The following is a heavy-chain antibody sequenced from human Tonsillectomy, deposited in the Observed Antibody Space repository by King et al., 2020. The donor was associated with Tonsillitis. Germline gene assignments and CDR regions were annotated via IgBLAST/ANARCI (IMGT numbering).Heavy chain of an antibody. D-gene: IGHD4-17*01. Sequence: VQLVESGGGLVKPGGSLRLSCAASGFTFSNAWMSWVRQAPGKGLEWVGRIKSKTDGGTTDYAAPVKGRFTISRDDSKNTLYLQMNSLKTEDTAVYYCTTGGDYGDYGDDYWGQGTLVTVSS. CDR1: GFTFSNAW. J-gene: IGHJ4*02. V-gene: IGHV3-15*01. CDR3: TTGGDYGDYGDDY. CDR2: IKSKTDGGTT.